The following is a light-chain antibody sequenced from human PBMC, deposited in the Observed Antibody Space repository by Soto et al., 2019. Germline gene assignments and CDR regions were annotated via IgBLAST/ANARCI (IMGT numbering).Light chain of an antibody. J-gene: IGLJ1*01. CDR3: SSYANSNNYV. CDR1: SSDIGGYTY. V-gene: IGLV2-8*01. CDR2: EVS. Sequence: QSALTQPPSASGSPGQSVTISCSGTSSDIGGYTYVSWYQHHPGKAPKLMIYEVSKRPSGVPDRFSGSKSGNTASLTVSGLQAEDEADYYCSSYANSNNYVFGTGTTLTVL.